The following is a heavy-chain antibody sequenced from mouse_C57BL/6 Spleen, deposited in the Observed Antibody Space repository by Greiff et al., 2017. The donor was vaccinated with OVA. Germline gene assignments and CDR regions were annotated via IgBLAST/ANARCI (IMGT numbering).Heavy chain of an antibody. CDR3: ARAGGPGYDEIAY. J-gene: IGHJ3*01. CDR2: INPSSGYP. CDR1: GYTFTSYW. D-gene: IGHD2-2*01. V-gene: IGHV1-7*01. Sequence: QVQLQQSGAELAKPGASVKLSCKASGYTFTSYWMHWVKQRPGQGLEWIGYINPSSGYPKYNQKFKDKATLTAAKSSRTAYMQLSSLTYEDSAVYYCARAGGPGYDEIAYWGQGTLVTVSA.